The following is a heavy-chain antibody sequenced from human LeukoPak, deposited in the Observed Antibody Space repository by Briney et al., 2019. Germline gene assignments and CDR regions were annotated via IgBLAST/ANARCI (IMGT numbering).Heavy chain of an antibody. J-gene: IGHJ4*02. CDR1: GFTFSSYS. Sequence: GGSLRLSCAASGFTFSSYSMNWVRQAPGKGLEWVSSISNSSSYIYYADSVKGRFTISRDNAKNSLYLQMNSLRAEDTAVYYCAREVRYFALGDYWGQGTLVTVSS. V-gene: IGHV3-21*01. CDR3: AREVRYFALGDY. D-gene: IGHD3-9*01. CDR2: ISNSSSYI.